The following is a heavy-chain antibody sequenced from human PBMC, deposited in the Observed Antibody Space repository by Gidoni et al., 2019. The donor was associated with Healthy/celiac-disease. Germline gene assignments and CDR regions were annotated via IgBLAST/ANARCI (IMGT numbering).Heavy chain of an antibody. V-gene: IGHV4-39*01. CDR2: IYYSGST. D-gene: IGHD6-13*01. CDR1: GRSISISSYY. J-gene: IGHJ5*02. Sequence: QLQLPESGPALATPSETLSLTCTVSGRSISISSYYWGWIRQPPGKGLEWIGSIYYSGSTYYNPSLKSRVTITVDTSKNQFSQKLSSVTDADTAVYYCARPGQAAATGFDPWGQGTLVTVSS. CDR3: ARPGQAAATGFDP.